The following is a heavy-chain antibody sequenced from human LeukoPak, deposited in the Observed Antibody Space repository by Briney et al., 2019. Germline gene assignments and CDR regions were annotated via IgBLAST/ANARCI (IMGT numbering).Heavy chain of an antibody. CDR1: GYNFANYW. CDR3: ARRFYYDSSGNFDY. D-gene: IGHD3-22*01. CDR2: IYPGDSDT. V-gene: IGHV5-51*01. J-gene: IGHJ4*02. Sequence: GESLKISCKGSGYNFANYWIGWVRQMPGKGLEWMGIIYPGDSDTRYSPSFQGQVTISADKSISTAYLQWSSLKASDTAMYYCARRFYYDSSGNFDYWGQGTLVTVSS.